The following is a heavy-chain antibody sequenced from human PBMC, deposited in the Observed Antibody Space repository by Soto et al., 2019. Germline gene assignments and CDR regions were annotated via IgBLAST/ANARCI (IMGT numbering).Heavy chain of an antibody. CDR3: ARFRSGSYLYYYGMDV. Sequence: GESLKISCKGSGYSFSSYWIGWVRQMPGKGLECMGIIYPGDSDTRYSPSFQGQVTISADKSISTAYLQWSSLKASDTAMYYCARFRSGSYLYYYGMDVWGQGTTVTVSS. CDR1: GYSFSSYW. V-gene: IGHV5-51*01. D-gene: IGHD3-10*01. CDR2: IYPGDSDT. J-gene: IGHJ6*02.